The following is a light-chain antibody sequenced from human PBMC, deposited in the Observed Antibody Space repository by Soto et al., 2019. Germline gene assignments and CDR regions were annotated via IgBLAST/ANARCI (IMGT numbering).Light chain of an antibody. J-gene: IGKJ1*01. CDR3: LQYNSYPRT. V-gene: IGKV1-17*03. CDR2: GAS. Sequence: EIEITQTQTAMSASVGDRFTITCLASQGISNYLAWFQQKPGKVPKRLIYGASSLQSGVPSRFSGSGSGTEFTLTISSLQPEDFATYYCLQYNSYPRTFGQGTMVDI. CDR1: QGISNY.